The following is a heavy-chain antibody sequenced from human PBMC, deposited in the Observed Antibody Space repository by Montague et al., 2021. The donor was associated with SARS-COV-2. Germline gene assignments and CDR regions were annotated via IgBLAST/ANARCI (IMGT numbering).Heavy chain of an antibody. CDR3: ARVLHSSRFVWFDP. CDR1: GGSLSGYY. J-gene: IGHJ5*02. D-gene: IGHD6-13*01. V-gene: IGHV4-34*01. CDR2: INHSRST. Sequence: SETLSLTCTVYGGSLSGYYWSWIRQPPGKGLEWIGEINHSRSTNYNPSLESRVTISVDTSKNQFSLKLSSVTAADTAVYYCARVLHSSRFVWFDPWGQGTLVTVSS.